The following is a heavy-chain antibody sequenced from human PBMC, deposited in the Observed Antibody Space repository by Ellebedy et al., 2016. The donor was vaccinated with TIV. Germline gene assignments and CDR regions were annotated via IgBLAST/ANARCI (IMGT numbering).Heavy chain of an antibody. CDR3: ARDPRPYLRYGHYDF. CDR1: GFTFSRYS. V-gene: IGHV3-21*01. D-gene: IGHD3-9*01. J-gene: IGHJ4*02. CDR2: ISSSSSYI. Sequence: PGGSLRLSCAASGFTFSRYSLNWVRQAPGKGLEWVSSISSSSSYIYYADSVRGRFTVSRDNAKNSLFLQMDNLRADDTAVYYCARDPRPYLRYGHYDFWGQGTLVTVSS.